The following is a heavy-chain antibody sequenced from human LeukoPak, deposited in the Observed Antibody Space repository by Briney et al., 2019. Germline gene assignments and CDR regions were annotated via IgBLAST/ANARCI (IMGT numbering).Heavy chain of an antibody. D-gene: IGHD2-21*02. V-gene: IGHV3-23*01. CDR1: GFTFSSYS. CDR3: AKSLKGGYIVVVTAYYMDV. J-gene: IGHJ6*03. CDR2: ISGSGGST. Sequence: GGSLRLSCAASGFTFSSYSMSWVRQAPGKGLEWVSAISGSGGSTYYADSVKGRFTISRDNSKNTLYLQMNSLRAEDTAVYYCAKSLKGGYIVVVTAYYMDVWGKGTTVTVSS.